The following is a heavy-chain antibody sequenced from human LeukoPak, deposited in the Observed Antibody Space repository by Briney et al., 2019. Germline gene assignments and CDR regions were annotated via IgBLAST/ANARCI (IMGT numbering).Heavy chain of an antibody. V-gene: IGHV3-23*01. CDR1: GFTFSSSA. CDR3: AKQLGYCSDGSCYFPY. CDR2: ISNNGGYT. D-gene: IGHD2-15*01. J-gene: IGHJ4*02. Sequence: GSLRLSCAASGFTFSSSAMSWVRQAPGKGLEWVSAISNNGGYTYYADPVQGRFTISRDNSKSTLCLQMNSLRAEDTAVYYCAKQLGYCSDGSCYFPYWGQGTLVTVPS.